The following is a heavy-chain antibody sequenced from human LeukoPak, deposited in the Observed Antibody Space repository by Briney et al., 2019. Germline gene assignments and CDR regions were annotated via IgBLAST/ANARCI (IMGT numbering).Heavy chain of an antibody. D-gene: IGHD2-2*03. CDR1: GGSISSYY. CDR3: ALGYCSSTSCSDYYYGMGV. CDR2: IYYSGST. V-gene: IGHV4-59*01. J-gene: IGHJ6*02. Sequence: SETLSLTCTVSGGSISSYYWSWIRQPPGKGLEWIGYIYYSGSTNYNPSLKSRVTISVDTSKNQFSLKLSSVTAADTAVYYCALGYCSSTSCSDYYYGMGVWGQGTTVTVSS.